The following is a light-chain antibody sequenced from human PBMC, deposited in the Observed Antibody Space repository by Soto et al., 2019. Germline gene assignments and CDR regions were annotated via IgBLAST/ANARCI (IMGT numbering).Light chain of an antibody. CDR1: QNIRTW. CDR2: DAS. CDR3: QKYNDYST. V-gene: IGKV1-5*01. Sequence: DIQMTQSPSTLSASVGDRVTITCRASQNIRTWLAWYQQKPGQPPRLLISDASSLQSGVPSRFSGSGSGTGFTLTISSLHPDDFATYYCQKYNDYSTFGQGTKVDIK. J-gene: IGKJ2*01.